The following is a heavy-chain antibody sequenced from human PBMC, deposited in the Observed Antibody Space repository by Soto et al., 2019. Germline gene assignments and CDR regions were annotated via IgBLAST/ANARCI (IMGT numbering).Heavy chain of an antibody. CDR3: ARVCGGGLHYGIDV. D-gene: IGHD2-21*01. CDR1: GGSISSDAYY. J-gene: IGHJ6*02. V-gene: IGHV4-31*03. CDR2: IYYSGST. Sequence: QVQLQESGPGLVKPSQTLSLTCTVSGGSISSDAYYWSWIRQHPGKGLEWIGYIYYSGSTYYNPSLKSRVTISVDTSKSQFSPKLRSVTAAHTAAYYCARVCGGGLHYGIDVWGPGTTVTV.